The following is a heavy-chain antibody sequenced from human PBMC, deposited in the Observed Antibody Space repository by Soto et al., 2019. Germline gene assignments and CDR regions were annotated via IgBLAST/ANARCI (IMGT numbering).Heavy chain of an antibody. J-gene: IGHJ4*02. CDR1: GFTFSSYW. Sequence: GSLRLSCAASGFTFSSYWMSWVRQAPGKGLEWVANIKEDGSEKYYVDSVKGRFTISRDNAKNSLYLQMNSLRAEDTAFYYCAGLLAARYDFWGQGTLVTVSS. V-gene: IGHV3-7*03. D-gene: IGHD6-13*01. CDR3: AGLLAARYDF. CDR2: IKEDGSEK.